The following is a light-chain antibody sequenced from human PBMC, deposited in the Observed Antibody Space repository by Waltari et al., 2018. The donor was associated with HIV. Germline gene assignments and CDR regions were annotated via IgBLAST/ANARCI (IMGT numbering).Light chain of an antibody. J-gene: IGKJ1*01. Sequence: DIVMTQSPDSLAVSLGERATINCKSRQSVLYTSTNKNYLAWYQQKSGQPPKLIIYWASTRESGVHDRFSGSGSGTNFTLTISSLQAEDVALYYCQQYYSIPRTFGQGTKVEIQ. CDR2: WAS. CDR1: QSVLYTSTNKNY. V-gene: IGKV4-1*01. CDR3: QQYYSIPRT.